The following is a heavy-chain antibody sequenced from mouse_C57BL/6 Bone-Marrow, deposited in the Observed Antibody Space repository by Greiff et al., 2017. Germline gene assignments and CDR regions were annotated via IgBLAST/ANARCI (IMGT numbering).Heavy chain of an antibody. D-gene: IGHD2-1*01. V-gene: IGHV1-64*01. CDR1: GYTFTSYW. J-gene: IGHJ4*01. CDR2: IHPNSGST. CDR3: ARGNYPYYYAMDY. Sequence: QVQLQQPGAELVKPGASVKLSCKASGYTFTSYWMHWVKQRPGQGLEWIGMIHPNSGSTNYNEKFKSKATLPVDKSSSTAYMQLSSLTSEDSAVXYCARGNYPYYYAMDYWGQGTSVTVSA.